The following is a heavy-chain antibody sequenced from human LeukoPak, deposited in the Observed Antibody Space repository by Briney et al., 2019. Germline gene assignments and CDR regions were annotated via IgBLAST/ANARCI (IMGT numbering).Heavy chain of an antibody. CDR3: ARDRSITIFGVVEYNWFDP. D-gene: IGHD3-3*01. CDR1: GFTFSSYE. CDR2: ISSSGSTI. J-gene: IGHJ5*02. V-gene: IGHV3-48*03. Sequence: GSLRLSCAASGFTFSSYEMNWVRQAPGKGLEWVSYISSSGSTIYYADSVKGRFTISRDNAKNSLYLQMNSLRAEDTAVYYCARDRSITIFGVVEYNWFDPWGQGTLVTVSS.